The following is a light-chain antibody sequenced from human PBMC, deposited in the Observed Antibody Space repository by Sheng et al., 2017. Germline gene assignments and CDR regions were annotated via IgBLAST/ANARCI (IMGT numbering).Light chain of an antibody. V-gene: IGKV1-5*03. CDR2: TAS. CDR1: QSISNW. Sequence: DIQMTQSPSTLSASVVDRVTITCRASQSISNWLAWYQQKPGNAPKLLIYTASTLESGVPSRFSGSGSGAEFTLTISSLQPDDLATYYCQQYITYSWTFGQGTKVEIK. J-gene: IGKJ1*01. CDR3: QQYITYSWT.